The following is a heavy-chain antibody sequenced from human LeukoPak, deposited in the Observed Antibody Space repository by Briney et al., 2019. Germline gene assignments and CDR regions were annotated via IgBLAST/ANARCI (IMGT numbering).Heavy chain of an antibody. D-gene: IGHD4-17*01. CDR1: GFTFSSYC. V-gene: IGHV3-7*02. CDR3: ARVLATVTTYGGGFDI. J-gene: IGHJ3*02. Sequence: GGSLRLSCAASGFTFSSYCMSWVRQAPGKGLEWVANIKQDGSEKYYVDSVKGRLTISRDNAKNSLYLQMNSLRAEDTAVYYCARVLATVTTYGGGFDIWGQGTMVTVSS. CDR2: IKQDGSEK.